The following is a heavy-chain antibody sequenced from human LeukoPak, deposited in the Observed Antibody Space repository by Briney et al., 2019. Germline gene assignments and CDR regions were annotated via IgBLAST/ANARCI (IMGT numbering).Heavy chain of an antibody. CDR2: ISSNGGST. CDR1: GFTFSSYA. CDR3: ARGGYGASTPYYMDV. D-gene: IGHD1-26*01. J-gene: IGHJ6*03. Sequence: GGSLRLSCAASGFTFSSYAMNWVRQAPGKGLVYVSAISSNGGSTYYANSVKGRSTISRDNSKNTLYLQMGSLRAEDMAVYFCARGGYGASTPYYMDVWGTGTTVTVSS. V-gene: IGHV3-64*01.